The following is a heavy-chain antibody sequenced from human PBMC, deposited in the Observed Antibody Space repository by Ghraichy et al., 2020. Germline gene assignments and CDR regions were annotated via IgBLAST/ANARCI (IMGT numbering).Heavy chain of an antibody. CDR1: GCSITSYY. J-gene: IGHJ6*02. D-gene: IGHD2-2*01. CDR2: IYNSGTT. V-gene: IGHV4-59*01. CDR3: ERVLGYCGSTSCYGGNYYYGMDV. Sequence: SETLSLTCAVSGCSITSYYWSWIRRLPGKGLEWICSIYNSGTTNYNPAFKSRVTISVDPSTNQFSLWLSSVTAADTAVYYCERVLGYCGSTSCYGGNYYYGMDVWGQGTTVTVSS.